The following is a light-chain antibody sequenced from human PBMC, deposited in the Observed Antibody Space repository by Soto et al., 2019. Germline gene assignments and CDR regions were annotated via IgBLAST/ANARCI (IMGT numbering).Light chain of an antibody. CDR3: QQRSSWPRT. CDR1: QSVRSY. J-gene: IGKJ1*01. CDR2: DSS. Sequence: EIVLTQSPATLSLSPGERATLSCRASQSVRSYLAWYQQKPGQAPRLLIYDSSNRAAGIPARFSGSGSGTDFTLTISSLEPEDFAVYYCQQRSSWPRTFGQGTKVEI. V-gene: IGKV3-11*01.